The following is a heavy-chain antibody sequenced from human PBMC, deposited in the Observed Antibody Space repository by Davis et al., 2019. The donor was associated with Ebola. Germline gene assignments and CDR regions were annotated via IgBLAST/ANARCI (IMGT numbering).Heavy chain of an antibody. CDR1: GASFSRYY. D-gene: IGHD3-22*01. CDR3: ARWGHYYYDSSGYRKRNWFDP. J-gene: IGHJ5*02. CDR2: IYYSGST. Sequence: MPSETLSLTCTVSGASFSRYYWSWIRQPPGKGLEWIGYIYYSGSTNYNPSLKSRVTISVDTSKNQFSLKLSSVTAADTAVYYCARWGHYYYDSSGYRKRNWFDPWGQGTLVTVSS. V-gene: IGHV4-59*12.